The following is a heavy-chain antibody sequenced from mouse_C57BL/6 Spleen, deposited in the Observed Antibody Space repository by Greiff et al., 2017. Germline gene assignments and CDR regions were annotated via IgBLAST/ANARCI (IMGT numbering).Heavy chain of an antibody. D-gene: IGHD2-5*01. V-gene: IGHV1-50*01. Sequence: VQLQQPGAELVKPGASVKLSCKASGYTFTSYWMQWVKQRPGQGLEWIGEIDPSDSYTNYNQKFKGKATLTVDTSSSTAYMQLSSLTSEDSAVYYCARDYSNYRSFAYWGQGTLVTVSA. J-gene: IGHJ3*01. CDR3: ARDYSNYRSFAY. CDR2: IDPSDSYT. CDR1: GYTFTSYW.